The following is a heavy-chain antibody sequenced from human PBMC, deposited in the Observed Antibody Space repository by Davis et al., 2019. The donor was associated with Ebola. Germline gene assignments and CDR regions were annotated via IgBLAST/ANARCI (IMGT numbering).Heavy chain of an antibody. J-gene: IGHJ4*02. CDR1: GFSLSTSGMC. V-gene: IGHV2-70*11. CDR3: ARTPYYDILTGYYGYFDY. D-gene: IGHD3-9*01. CDR2: IDWDDDK. Sequence: SGPTLVKPTQTLTLTCTFSGFSLSTSGMCVSWIRQPPGKALEWLARIDWDDDKYYSTSLQTRLTISKDTSKNQVVLTMTNMDPVDTATYYCARTPYYDILTGYYGYFDYWGQGTLVTVSS.